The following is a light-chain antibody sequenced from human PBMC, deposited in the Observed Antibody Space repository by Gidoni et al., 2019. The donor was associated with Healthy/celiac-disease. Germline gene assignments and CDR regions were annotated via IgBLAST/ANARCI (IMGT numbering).Light chain of an antibody. J-gene: IGKJ2*01. Sequence: DIQMTQSPSSLSASVGDRVTITCRASQSISSYLNWYQQKPGKAPKLLIYAASSLQSGVQSRFSGSGSGTDFTLTSSSLQPEDFATYYCQQSYSTPLYTFGQGTKLEIK. V-gene: IGKV1-39*01. CDR2: AAS. CDR3: QQSYSTPLYT. CDR1: QSISSY.